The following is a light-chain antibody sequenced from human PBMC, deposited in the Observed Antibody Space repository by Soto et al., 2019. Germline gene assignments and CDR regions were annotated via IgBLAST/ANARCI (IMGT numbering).Light chain of an antibody. CDR3: QSYDSTLSGSG. CDR1: SSNIGAGYD. CDR2: GNS. Sequence: QPVLTQPPSVSGAPGQRVTISCTGSSSNIGAGYDVHWYQQLPGTAPKLLIYGNSNRPSGVPDRFSGSKSGTSASLAITGLQAEYEADYYCQSYDSTLSGSGFGGGTKLTVL. V-gene: IGLV1-40*01. J-gene: IGLJ3*02.